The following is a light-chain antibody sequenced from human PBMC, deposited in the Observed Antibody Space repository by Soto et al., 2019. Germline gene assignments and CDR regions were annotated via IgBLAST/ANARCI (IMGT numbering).Light chain of an antibody. CDR2: AAS. J-gene: IGKJ2*02. CDR3: LQDHDYQWT. V-gene: IGKV1-6*02. Sequence: AIQVTQSPSSLSASVGDTVTITCRASRGYRSDLGWYQQKPGKAPKLLIYAASNLQAEVPSRFSGSGSGTDFTLTISSLQAEDFATYYCLQDHDYQWTFGQGTKLEIK. CDR1: RGYRSD.